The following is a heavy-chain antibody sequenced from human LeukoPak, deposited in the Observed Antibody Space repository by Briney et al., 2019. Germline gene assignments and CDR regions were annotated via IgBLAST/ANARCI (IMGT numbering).Heavy chain of an antibody. D-gene: IGHD2-15*01. V-gene: IGHV3-23*01. J-gene: IGHJ4*02. CDR2: IRGSGGST. Sequence: SGGSLRLSCAASGFTFSSYAMSWVRHAPGMGLEWVSAIRGSGGSTYYADSVKGRFTISRDNSKNTLYLQMNSLRAEDTAVYYCAKVGEGYCSGGSCYHFDYWGQGTLVTVSS. CDR1: GFTFSSYA. CDR3: AKVGEGYCSGGSCYHFDY.